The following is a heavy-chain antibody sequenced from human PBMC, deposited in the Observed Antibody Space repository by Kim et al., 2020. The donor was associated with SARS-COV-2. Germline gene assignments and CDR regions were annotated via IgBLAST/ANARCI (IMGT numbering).Heavy chain of an antibody. D-gene: IGHD3-16*02. J-gene: IGHJ4*02. CDR3: AREDDYVWGSYRYFVY. V-gene: IGHV4-4*02. CDR1: GGSISSSNW. CDR2: IYHSGST. Sequence: SETLSLTCAVSGGSISSSNWWSWVRQPPGKGLEWIGEIYHSGSTNYNPSLKSRVTISVDKSKNQFSLKLSSVTAADTAVYYCAREDDYVWGSYRYFVYWGQGTLVTVSS.